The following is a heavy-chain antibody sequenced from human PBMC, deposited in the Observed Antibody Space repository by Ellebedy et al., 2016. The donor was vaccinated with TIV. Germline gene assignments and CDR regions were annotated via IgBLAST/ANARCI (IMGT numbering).Heavy chain of an antibody. CDR1: GFTFSSYA. CDR2: ISGSGGST. CDR3: AKGMATITPSVLDY. V-gene: IGHV3-23*01. Sequence: GESLKISCAASGFTFSSYAMSWVRQAPGKGLEWVSAISGSGGSTYYADSVKGRFTISRDNSKNTLYLQMNSLRAEDTAVYYCAKGMATITPSVLDYWGQGTLVTVSS. D-gene: IGHD5-24*01. J-gene: IGHJ4*02.